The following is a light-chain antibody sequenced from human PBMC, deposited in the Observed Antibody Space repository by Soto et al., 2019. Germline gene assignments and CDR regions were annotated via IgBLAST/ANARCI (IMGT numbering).Light chain of an antibody. CDR1: QSVTTN. J-gene: IGKJ2*01. Sequence: ETVLTQSPATLSVSPGERATFSCRASQSVTTNLAWYQQKPGQVPRLLIYGASTRATGTPARFSGSGSGTEFTLSISSLQSDDFAIYHCQQYHSWPHTFGQGTKLEIK. CDR3: QQYHSWPHT. CDR2: GAS. V-gene: IGKV3-15*01.